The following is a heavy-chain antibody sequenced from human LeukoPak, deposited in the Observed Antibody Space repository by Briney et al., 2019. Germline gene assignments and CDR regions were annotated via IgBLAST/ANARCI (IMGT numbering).Heavy chain of an antibody. Sequence: GGSLRLSCAAFGFTFSGSAMHWVRQAPGKGLEWVAVISYDGSNKYYADSVKGRFTISRDNAKNSLYLQMSSLRAEDTAVYYCARAPYYYYDSGSGTRVTGNPDYWGQGTLVTVSS. D-gene: IGHD3-10*01. CDR2: ISYDGSNK. CDR1: GFTFSGSA. V-gene: IGHV3-30*04. CDR3: ARAPYYYYDSGSGTRVTGNPDY. J-gene: IGHJ4*02.